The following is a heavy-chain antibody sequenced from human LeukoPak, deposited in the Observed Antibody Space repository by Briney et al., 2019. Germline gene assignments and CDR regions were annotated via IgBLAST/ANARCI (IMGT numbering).Heavy chain of an antibody. V-gene: IGHV4-39*07. CDR2: IYYSGST. Sequence: SETLSLTCTVSGGSISSSSYYWGWIRQPPGKGLEWIGSIYYSGSTYYNPSLKSRVTISVDTSKNQFSLKLSSVTAADTAVYYCARDRIAVASGLFDYWGQGTLVTVSS. CDR1: GGSISSSSYY. J-gene: IGHJ4*02. D-gene: IGHD6-19*01. CDR3: ARDRIAVASGLFDY.